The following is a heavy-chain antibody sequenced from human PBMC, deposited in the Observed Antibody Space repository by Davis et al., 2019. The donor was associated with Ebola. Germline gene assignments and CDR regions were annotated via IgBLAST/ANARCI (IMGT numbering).Heavy chain of an antibody. CDR3: ARLPAARNLGPQD. CDR1: GFTFSSYE. V-gene: IGHV3-48*03. Sequence: GGSLRLSCAASGFTFSSYEMNWVRQAPGKGLEWVSYISSSSSTIYYADSVKGRFTISRDNAKNSLYLQMNSLRDEDTAVYYCARLPAARNLGPQDWGQGTLVTVSS. D-gene: IGHD6-6*01. J-gene: IGHJ4*02. CDR2: ISSSSSTI.